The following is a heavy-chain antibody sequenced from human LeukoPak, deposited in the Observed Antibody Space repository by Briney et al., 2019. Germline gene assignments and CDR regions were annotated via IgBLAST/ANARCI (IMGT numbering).Heavy chain of an antibody. Sequence: GGSLRLSCAASGFTFSSYSMIWVRQAPGKGLEGVSSISSSSSYIYYADSVKGRFTISRDNSKNTLYLQMNSLRAEDTAVYYCARDDSQLYYFDYWGQGTLVTVSS. V-gene: IGHV3-21*01. J-gene: IGHJ4*02. CDR2: ISSSSSYI. CDR1: GFTFSSYS. D-gene: IGHD1-1*01. CDR3: ARDDSQLYYFDY.